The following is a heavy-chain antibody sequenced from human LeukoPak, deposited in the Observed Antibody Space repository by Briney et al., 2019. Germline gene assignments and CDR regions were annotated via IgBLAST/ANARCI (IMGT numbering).Heavy chain of an antibody. D-gene: IGHD3-22*01. CDR2: IYYTGST. CDR3: ARESGYYDTSGYSFGY. J-gene: IGHJ4*02. V-gene: IGHV4-39*02. Sequence: PSETLSLTCTVSGGSITSTSYYWGWIRQPPGKGLEWIGNIYYTGSTYYNPSLKSRVTISVDTSKNQFSLKLSSVTAADTAVYYCARESGYYDTSGYSFGYWGQGTLVTVSS. CDR1: GGSITSTSYY.